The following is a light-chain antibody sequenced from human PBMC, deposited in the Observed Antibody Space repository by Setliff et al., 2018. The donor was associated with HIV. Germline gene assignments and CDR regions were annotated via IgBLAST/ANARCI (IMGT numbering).Light chain of an antibody. V-gene: IGLV2-14*03. CDR3: SSSTSSTTDV. CDR2: DVN. J-gene: IGLJ1*01. CDR1: SSDVGGYNF. Sequence: QSALTQPASVSGSPGQSITISCTGTSSDVGGYNFVCWYQQHPGKAPKLMIYDVNERPSGVSNRFSGSKSGNTASLTISGLQAEDEADYYCSSSTSSTTDVFGTGTKVTVL.